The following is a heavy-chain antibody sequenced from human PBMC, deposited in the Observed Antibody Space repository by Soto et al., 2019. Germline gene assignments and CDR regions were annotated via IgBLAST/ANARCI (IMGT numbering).Heavy chain of an antibody. Sequence: SETLSLTCTVSGGSIRDYYWGWIRQSPGKGLEWIGYIYYTGTTKYNPSLKSRVTISVDSSKNQFSLKLDSVTAADTAVYYCARLGGYYQAFDSWVQGTLVTVSS. CDR2: IYYTGTT. CDR3: ARLGGYYQAFDS. CDR1: GGSIRDYY. V-gene: IGHV4-59*08. J-gene: IGHJ4*02. D-gene: IGHD3-22*01.